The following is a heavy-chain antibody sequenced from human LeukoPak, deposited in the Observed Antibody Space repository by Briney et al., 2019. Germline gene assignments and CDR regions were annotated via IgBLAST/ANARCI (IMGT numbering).Heavy chain of an antibody. CDR3: AGALIGYYFEY. CDR2: VSNSGDYI. J-gene: IGHJ4*02. D-gene: IGHD2-8*01. Sequence: GGSLRLSCAASGFSFSSYRINWVRQAPGKGLEWVSSVSNSGDYIHYADSVKGRFTISRDNSKNSLYLQMNSLRAEDTAVYYCAGALIGYYFEYWGQGTLVTVSS. CDR1: GFSFSSYR. V-gene: IGHV3-21*06.